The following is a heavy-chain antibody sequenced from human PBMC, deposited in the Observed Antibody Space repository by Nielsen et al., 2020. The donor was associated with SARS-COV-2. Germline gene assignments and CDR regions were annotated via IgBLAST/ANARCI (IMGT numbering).Heavy chain of an antibody. Sequence: GESLKISCVASGFSFSLFDMHWVRQSPGKGLEWVAVIWHDGRNKFYADSVKGRFTISRDNSKNTLYLQMNSLRDEDTAVYSCARDEVGRLRLPEYVFDIWGRGTKVTVSS. V-gene: IGHV3-33*01. CDR2: IWHDGRNK. D-gene: IGHD2/OR15-2a*01. CDR1: GFSFSLFD. CDR3: ARDEVGRLRLPEYVFDI. J-gene: IGHJ3*02.